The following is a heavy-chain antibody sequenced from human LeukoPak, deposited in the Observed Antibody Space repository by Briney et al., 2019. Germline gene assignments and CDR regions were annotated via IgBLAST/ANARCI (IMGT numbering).Heavy chain of an antibody. CDR3: AKVPLASVSGAPFQH. D-gene: IGHD4-11*01. Sequence: GGSLRLSCAASGFTFDGYAMHWVRQAPGKGLEWVSGISWNSGSIGYADSVKGRFTISRDNAKNSLYLQMNSLRAEDTALYYCAKVPLASVSGAPFQHWGQGTLVTVSS. V-gene: IGHV3-9*01. J-gene: IGHJ1*01. CDR2: ISWNSGSI. CDR1: GFTFDGYA.